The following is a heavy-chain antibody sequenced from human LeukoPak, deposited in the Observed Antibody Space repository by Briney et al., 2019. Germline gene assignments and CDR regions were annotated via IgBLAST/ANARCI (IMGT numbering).Heavy chain of an antibody. CDR1: GGSISAYY. CDR3: ARGIYCSSTTCYYYYYYMDV. J-gene: IGHJ6*03. V-gene: IGHV4-4*07. CDR2: IYTSGST. Sequence: KPSETLSLTCTVSGGSISAYYWSWIRQPARKGLEWIGRIYTSGSTNYNPSLKSRVTMSLDTSKNQFSLKLSSVTAADTAVYYCARGIYCSSTTCYYYYYYMDVWGKGTTVTVSS. D-gene: IGHD2-2*01.